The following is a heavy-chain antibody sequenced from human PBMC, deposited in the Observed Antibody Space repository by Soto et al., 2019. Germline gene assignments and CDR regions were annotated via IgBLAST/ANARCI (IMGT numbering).Heavy chain of an antibody. V-gene: IGHV2-70*11. D-gene: IGHD2-2*01. CDR1: GFSLSTSGMC. J-gene: IGHJ6*03. CDR3: ARTLKDIVVVPAAMEGGEYYYYMDV. CDR2: IDWDDDK. Sequence: SGPTLVNPTQTLTLTCTFSGFSLSTSGMCVSWIRQPPGKALEWLARIDWDDDKYYSTSLKTRLTISKDTSKNQVVLTMTNMDPVDTATYYCARTLKDIVVVPAAMEGGEYYYYMDVWGKGTTVTVSS.